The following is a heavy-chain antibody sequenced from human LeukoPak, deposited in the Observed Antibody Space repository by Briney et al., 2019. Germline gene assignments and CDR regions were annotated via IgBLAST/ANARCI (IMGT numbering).Heavy chain of an antibody. J-gene: IGHJ6*03. CDR1: GGTFSSYA. Sequence: SVKVSCKASGGTFSSYAISWVRQAPGQGLEWMGGIIPIFGTANYAQKFQGRVTITADESTSTAYMELSSLRSEDTAVYYCARDAGQLERPPYGYYYMDVWGKGTTVTVSS. CDR2: IIPIFGTA. CDR3: ARDAGQLERPPYGYYYMDV. D-gene: IGHD1-1*01. V-gene: IGHV1-69*13.